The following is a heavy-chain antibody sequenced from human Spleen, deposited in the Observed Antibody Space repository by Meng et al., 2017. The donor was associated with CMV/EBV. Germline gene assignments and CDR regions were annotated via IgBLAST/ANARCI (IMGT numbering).Heavy chain of an antibody. CDR3: AKDFHYSGSYYDY. J-gene: IGHJ4*02. Sequence: GESLKISCATSGFTFTDYAIHWVRQAPGKGLEWVAIISFDGTKKFSSDSVQGRFTISRDNSKNTVYLQMNSLGPEDTAVYYCAKDFHYSGSYYDYWGQGTLVTVSS. D-gene: IGHD1-26*01. CDR2: ISFDGTKK. CDR1: GFTFTDYA. V-gene: IGHV3-30-3*01.